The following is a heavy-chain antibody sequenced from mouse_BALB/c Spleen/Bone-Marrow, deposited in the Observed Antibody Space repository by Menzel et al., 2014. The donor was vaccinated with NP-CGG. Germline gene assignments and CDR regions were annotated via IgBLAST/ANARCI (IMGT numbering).Heavy chain of an antibody. D-gene: IGHD1-1*01. V-gene: IGHV1S81*02. CDR3: ARRGDYYGAMDY. Sequence: QVQLQQPGAELVKPGASVKLSCKASGYIFTNYWMHWVKQRPGQGLSWIGEINPTNGRSNYNEKFKSKATLTVDKSSSTAYMQLSSLTSEDSAVYYCARRGDYYGAMDYWGQGASVTVSS. CDR2: INPTNGRS. J-gene: IGHJ4*01. CDR1: GYIFTNYW.